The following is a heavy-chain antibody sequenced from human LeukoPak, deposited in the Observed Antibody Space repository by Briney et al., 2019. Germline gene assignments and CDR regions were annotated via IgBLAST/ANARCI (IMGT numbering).Heavy chain of an antibody. CDR1: GFTLSSYA. Sequence: GGSLRLSCAASGFTLSSYAMSWVRQAPGKGLEWVAVISYDGSNKYYADSVKGRFTISRDNSKNTLYLQMNSLRAEDTAVYYCAKDPGSGSYLYYFDYWGQGTLVTVSS. CDR3: AKDPGSGSYLYYFDY. CDR2: ISYDGSNK. J-gene: IGHJ4*02. V-gene: IGHV3-30*18. D-gene: IGHD1-26*01.